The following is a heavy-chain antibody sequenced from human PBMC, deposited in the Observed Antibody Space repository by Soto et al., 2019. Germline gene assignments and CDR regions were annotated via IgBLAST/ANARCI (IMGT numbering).Heavy chain of an antibody. J-gene: IGHJ6*02. CDR1: GYTFTSYG. V-gene: IGHV1-18*01. CDR2: ISAYNGNT. CDR3: ARRVPAAIYYYGMDV. Sequence: ASVKVSCKASGYTFTSYGISWVRQAPGQGLEWMGWISAYNGNTNYAQKLQGRVTMTTDTSTSTAYMELRSLRSDDTAVYYGARRVPAAIYYYGMDVWGQGTTVTVSS. D-gene: IGHD2-2*01.